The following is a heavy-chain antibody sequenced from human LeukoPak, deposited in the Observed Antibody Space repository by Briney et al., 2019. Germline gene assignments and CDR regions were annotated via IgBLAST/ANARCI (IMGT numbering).Heavy chain of an antibody. V-gene: IGHV4-59*01. CDR1: GGSISTYY. D-gene: IGHD1-26*01. J-gene: IGHJ3*02. CDR3: ARDLGAPTRLDAFDI. CDR2: LFYSGST. Sequence: PSETLSLTCTVSGGSISTYYWSWIRQPPGKGLEWIGYLFYSGSTNYNPSLKSRVTISVDTSKNQFSLKLSSVTAADTAVYYCARDLGAPTRLDAFDIWGQGTMVTVSS.